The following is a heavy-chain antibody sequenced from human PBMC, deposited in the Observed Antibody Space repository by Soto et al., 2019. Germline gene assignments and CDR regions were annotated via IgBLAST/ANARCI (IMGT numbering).Heavy chain of an antibody. J-gene: IGHJ6*02. CDR1: GYTFTSYD. D-gene: IGHD6-19*01. Sequence: ASVKVSCKASGYTFTSYDINWVRQATGQGLEWMGWMNPNSGNTGYAQKFQGRVTMTRNTSISTAYMELSSLRSEDTAVYYCARVVRYSSGWYYYYYGMDVWGQGTTVNVSS. CDR2: MNPNSGNT. V-gene: IGHV1-8*01. CDR3: ARVVRYSSGWYYYYYGMDV.